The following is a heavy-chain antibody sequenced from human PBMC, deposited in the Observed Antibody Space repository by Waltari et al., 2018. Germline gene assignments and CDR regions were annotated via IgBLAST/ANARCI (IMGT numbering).Heavy chain of an antibody. Sequence: EVQLVESGGGLVQPGGSLRLSCAAAGFTFSSYWMSWLRQAPGKGLGWVANIKQDGSEKYYVDSVKGRFTISRDNAKNSLYLQMNSLGAEDTAVYYCARGEMGKDDAFDIWGQGTMVTVSS. J-gene: IGHJ3*02. CDR2: IKQDGSEK. V-gene: IGHV3-7*01. D-gene: IGHD7-27*01. CDR3: ARGEMGKDDAFDI. CDR1: GFTFSSYW.